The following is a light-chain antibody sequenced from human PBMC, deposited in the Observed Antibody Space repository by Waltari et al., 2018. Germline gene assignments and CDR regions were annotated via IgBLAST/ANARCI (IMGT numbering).Light chain of an antibody. V-gene: IGKV3-11*01. CDR3: QQRINCPVT. CDR2: YAS. J-gene: IGKJ4*01. CDR1: QTFNNY. Sequence: EIVLTQSPATLSLSPGERANLSCRASQTFNNYLASYQHKPGQHPRHLIYYASKRFISTPARLSGSRSGVAVSLTTISLEHDDSAVNYCQQRINCPVTLGGGTKVEI.